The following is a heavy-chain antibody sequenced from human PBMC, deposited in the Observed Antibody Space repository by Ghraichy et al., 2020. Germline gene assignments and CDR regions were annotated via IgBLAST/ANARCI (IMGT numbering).Heavy chain of an antibody. J-gene: IGHJ4*02. CDR3: ARVYCSGGSCYPADY. CDR1: GGSISSYY. CDR2: IYYSGST. Sequence: SQTLSLPCTVSGGSISSYYWSWIRQPPGKGLEWIGYIYYSGSTNYNPSLKSRVTISVDTSKNQFSLKLSSVTAADTAVYYCARVYCSGGSCYPADYWGQGTLVTVSS. D-gene: IGHD2-15*01. V-gene: IGHV4-59*01.